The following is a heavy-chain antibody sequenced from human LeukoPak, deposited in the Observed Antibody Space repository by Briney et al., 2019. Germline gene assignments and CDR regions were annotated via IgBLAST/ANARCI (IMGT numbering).Heavy chain of an antibody. J-gene: IGHJ2*01. CDR1: GGSFSGYY. Sequence: SETLSLTCAVYGGSFSGYYWSWIRQPPGKGLEWIGEINHSGSTNYNPSLKSRVTISVDTSKNQFSLKLSSVTAADTAVYYCARLGTVTDWYFDLWSRGTLVTVSS. D-gene: IGHD4-17*01. V-gene: IGHV4-34*01. CDR2: INHSGST. CDR3: ARLGTVTDWYFDL.